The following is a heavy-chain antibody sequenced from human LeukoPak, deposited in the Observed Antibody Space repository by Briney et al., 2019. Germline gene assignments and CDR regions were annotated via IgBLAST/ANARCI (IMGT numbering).Heavy chain of an antibody. D-gene: IGHD2-21*02. J-gene: IGHJ4*02. CDR1: GGSISSSSYY. V-gene: IGHV4-61*03. CDR2: IYYSGST. CDR3: ARSLRYCGGDCQLS. Sequence: SETLSLTCTVSGGSISSSSYYWGWIRQPPGKGLEWIGYIYYSGSTNYNPSLKSRVTISVDTSKNHFSLKLTSVTAADTAVYYCARSLRYCGGDCQLSWGQGTLVTVSS.